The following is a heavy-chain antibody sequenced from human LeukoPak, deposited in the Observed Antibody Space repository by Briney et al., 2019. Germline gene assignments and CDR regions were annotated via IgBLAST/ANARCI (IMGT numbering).Heavy chain of an antibody. CDR3: ARQRSGWSYDAFDI. Sequence: ASVKVSCKASGYTFTGYHMHWVRQAPGQGLEWMGRINPNSGGTNYAQKFQGRVTMTWDTSISTAYMELSRLRSDDTAVYYCARQRSGWSYDAFDIWGQGTMVTVSS. CDR1: GYTFTGYH. D-gene: IGHD6-19*01. CDR2: INPNSGGT. J-gene: IGHJ3*02. V-gene: IGHV1-2*06.